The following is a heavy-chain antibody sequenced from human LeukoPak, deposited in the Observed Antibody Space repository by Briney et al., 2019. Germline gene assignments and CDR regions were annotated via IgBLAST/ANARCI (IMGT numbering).Heavy chain of an antibody. CDR2: INHSGST. D-gene: IGHD3-9*01. CDR3: ARSSGWLRYFDWPQGRQYNWFDP. J-gene: IGHJ5*02. Sequence: SETLSLTCTVSGDSVASGGYYWSWIRQPPGKGLEWIGEINHSGSTNYNPSLKSRVTISVDTSKNQFSLKLSSVTAAGTAVYYCARSSGWLRYFDWPQGRQYNWFDPWGQGTLVTVSS. CDR1: GDSVASGGYY. V-gene: IGHV4-34*01.